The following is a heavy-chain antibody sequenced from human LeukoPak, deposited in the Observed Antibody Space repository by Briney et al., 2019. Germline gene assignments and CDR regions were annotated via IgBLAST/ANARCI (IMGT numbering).Heavy chain of an antibody. J-gene: IGHJ4*02. D-gene: IGHD4-17*01. CDR1: GFTFSSYA. V-gene: IGHV3-23*01. CDR3: AKLDYGDYVLGY. Sequence: PGGSLRLSCAASGFTFSSYAMSWARQAPGKGLEWVSAISGSGGSTYYADSVKGRFTISRDSSKNTLYLQMNSLRAEDTAVYYCAKLDYGDYVLGYWGQGTLVTVS. CDR2: ISGSGGST.